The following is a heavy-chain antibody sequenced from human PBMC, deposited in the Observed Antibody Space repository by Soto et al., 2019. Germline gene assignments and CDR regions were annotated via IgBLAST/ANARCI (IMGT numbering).Heavy chain of an antibody. CDR2: ISWNSGSI. J-gene: IGHJ4*02. Sequence: SLRLSCAASGFTFDDYAMHWVRQAPGKGLEWVSGISWNSGSIGYADSVKGRFTISRDNAKNSLYLQMNSLRAEDTALYYCAKDSGGEFSSFDYWGQGTLVTVS. V-gene: IGHV3-9*01. D-gene: IGHD3-16*02. CDR3: AKDSGGEFSSFDY. CDR1: GFTFDDYA.